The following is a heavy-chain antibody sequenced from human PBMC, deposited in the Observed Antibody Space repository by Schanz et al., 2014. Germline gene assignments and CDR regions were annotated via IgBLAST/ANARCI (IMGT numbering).Heavy chain of an antibody. V-gene: IGHV1-2*05. D-gene: IGHD3-10*01. CDR1: GYTFTDYH. Sequence: QVQLVQSGAEVKKPGASVKVSCKSSGYTFTDYHIHWVRQAPGQGLEYMGRINPNSGGTNFAQKFQGMVTLTSVTSISTVYMELSRLRSDDTDVYSCAREGTVIRGLSGWFDPWGQGTLVTVSS. CDR2: INPNSGGT. J-gene: IGHJ5*02. CDR3: AREGTVIRGLSGWFDP.